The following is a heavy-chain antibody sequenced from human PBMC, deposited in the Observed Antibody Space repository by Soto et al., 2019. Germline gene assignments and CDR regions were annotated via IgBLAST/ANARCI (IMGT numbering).Heavy chain of an antibody. CDR1: GFTFSSFA. CDR2: ISGSGGST. Sequence: EVQLLESGGGLVQPGGSLRLSCAASGFTFSSFAMSWVRQAPGKGLEWVSAISGSGGSTYYADSVKGRFTISRDNSKNTLYLQMNSLSAEDMGVYYCAKGPGSSWYYPFGYWGQGTVVTVSS. CDR3: AKGPGSSWYYPFGY. J-gene: IGHJ4*02. D-gene: IGHD6-13*01. V-gene: IGHV3-23*01.